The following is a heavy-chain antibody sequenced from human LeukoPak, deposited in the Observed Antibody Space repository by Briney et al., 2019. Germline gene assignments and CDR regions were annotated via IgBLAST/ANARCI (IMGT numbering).Heavy chain of an antibody. CDR2: IGTAGDT. J-gene: IGHJ6*02. V-gene: IGHV3-13*04. CDR3: ARASGSYRGDYYFGMAV. D-gene: IGHD3-10*01. CDR1: GFTFSSYD. Sequence: GGSLRLSCAASGFTFSSYDMHWVRQATGKGLEWVSRIGTAGDTYYPGSVKGRFTISRENAKNSLYLQMNSLRAGDTAVYYCARASGSYRGDYYFGMAVWGQGTKVTGSS.